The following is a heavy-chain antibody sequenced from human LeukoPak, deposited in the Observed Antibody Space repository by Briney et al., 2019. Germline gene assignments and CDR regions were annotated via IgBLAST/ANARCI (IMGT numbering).Heavy chain of an antibody. Sequence: ASVKVSCKASAYTFTSYGITWVRQAPGQGLEWMGWISAYNGSTNYAQKLQGRVTMTTDTSTSTAYMELRSLRSDDTAVYYCARDVGHKHYYYYFGMDVWGQGTTVTVSS. J-gene: IGHJ6*02. CDR3: ARDVGHKHYYYYFGMDV. V-gene: IGHV1-18*01. CDR2: ISAYNGST. CDR1: AYTFTSYG.